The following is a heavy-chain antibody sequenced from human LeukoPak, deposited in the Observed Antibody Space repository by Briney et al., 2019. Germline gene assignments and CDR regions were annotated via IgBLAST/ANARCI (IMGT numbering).Heavy chain of an antibody. V-gene: IGHV3-30*01. CDR2: ISYDGSNK. CDR3: ARDSGDGYNYYYYCYMDV. J-gene: IGHJ6*03. CDR1: GFTFSSYA. Sequence: PGGSLRLSCAASGFTFSSYAMHWVRQAPGKGLEWVAVISYDGSNKYYADSVKGRFTISRDNSKNTLYLQMNSLRAEDTAVYYCARDSGDGYNYYYYCYMDVWGKGTTVTVSS. D-gene: IGHD5-24*01.